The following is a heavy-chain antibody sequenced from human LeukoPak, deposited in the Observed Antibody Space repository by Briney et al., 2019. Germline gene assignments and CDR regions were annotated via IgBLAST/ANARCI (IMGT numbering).Heavy chain of an antibody. Sequence: PSETLSLTCTVSGASISSYYWSWIRQPPGKGLEWMGYIHYTGTTNYNPSLKSRVTISVDTSMNQFSLKLTSVTAADTAVYYCARGELLIDYWGQGTLVTVSS. J-gene: IGHJ4*02. CDR3: ARGELLIDY. V-gene: IGHV4-59*01. D-gene: IGHD1-7*01. CDR2: IHYTGTT. CDR1: GASISSYY.